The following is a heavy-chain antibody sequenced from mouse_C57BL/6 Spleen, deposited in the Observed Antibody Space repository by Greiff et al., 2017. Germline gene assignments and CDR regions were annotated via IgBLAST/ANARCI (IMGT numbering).Heavy chain of an antibody. V-gene: IGHV1-54*01. J-gene: IGHJ3*01. D-gene: IGHD1-1*01. CDR3: ARDYGSSSAWFAY. Sequence: VKLQQSGAELVRPGTSVKVSCKASGYAFTNYLIEWVKQRPGQGLEWIGVINPGSGGTNYNEKFKGKATLTADKSSSTAYMQLSSLTSEDSAVYFCARDYGSSSAWFAYWGQGTLVTVSA. CDR2: INPGSGGT. CDR1: GYAFTNYL.